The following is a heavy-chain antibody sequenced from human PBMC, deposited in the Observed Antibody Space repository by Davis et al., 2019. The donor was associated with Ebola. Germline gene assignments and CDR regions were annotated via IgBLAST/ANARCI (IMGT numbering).Heavy chain of an antibody. Sequence: ASVKVSCKASGYTFTSYGISWVRQAPGQGLEWMGWISAYNGNTNYAQKLQGRVTMTTDTSASTAYMELSSLRSEDTAVYYCARDPYYYDSSGYYWGYFDYWGQGTLVTVSS. CDR3: ARDPYYYDSSGYYWGYFDY. CDR1: GYTFTSYG. V-gene: IGHV1-18*01. J-gene: IGHJ4*02. D-gene: IGHD3-22*01. CDR2: ISAYNGNT.